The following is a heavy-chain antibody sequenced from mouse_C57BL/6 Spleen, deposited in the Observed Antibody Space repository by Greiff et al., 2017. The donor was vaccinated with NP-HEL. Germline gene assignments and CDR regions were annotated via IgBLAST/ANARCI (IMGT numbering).Heavy chain of an antibody. J-gene: IGHJ2*01. Sequence: EVQLVESGGGLVKPGGSLKLSCAASGFTFSSYAMSWVRQTPEKRLEWVATISDGGSYTYYPDNVKGRFTISRDNAKNNLYLQMSHLKSEDTAMYYCAREATGNSYFDYWGQGTTLTVSS. CDR1: GFTFSSYA. D-gene: IGHD2-1*01. CDR3: AREATGNSYFDY. V-gene: IGHV5-4*01. CDR2: ISDGGSYT.